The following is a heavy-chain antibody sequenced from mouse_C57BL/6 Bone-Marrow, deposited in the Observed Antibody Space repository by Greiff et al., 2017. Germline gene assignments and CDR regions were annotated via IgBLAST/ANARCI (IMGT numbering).Heavy chain of an antibody. Sequence: QVQLKQPGAELVKPGASVKLSCKASGYTFTSYWMHWVKQRPGQGLEWIGMIHPNSGSTNYNEKFKSKATLTVDKSSSTAYMQLSSLTSEDSAVYYCARRGYYSKRAMDYWGQGTSVTVSS. D-gene: IGHD2-5*01. J-gene: IGHJ4*01. CDR3: ARRGYYSKRAMDY. CDR2: IHPNSGST. CDR1: GYTFTSYW. V-gene: IGHV1-64*01.